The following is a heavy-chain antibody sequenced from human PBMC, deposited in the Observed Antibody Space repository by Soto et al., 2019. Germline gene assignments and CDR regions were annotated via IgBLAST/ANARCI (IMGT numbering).Heavy chain of an antibody. D-gene: IGHD2-2*01. Sequence: GASVKVSCKASGYTFTSYDINWVRQATGQGLEWLGWINPNSGNTGYAQKFQGRVTMTRDFSITTAYMELSNLRSEDTAVYFCARGWDVPAATFDSWGQGTLVTVSS. V-gene: IGHV1-8*01. CDR1: GYTFTSYD. CDR3: ARGWDVPAATFDS. J-gene: IGHJ4*02. CDR2: INPNSGNT.